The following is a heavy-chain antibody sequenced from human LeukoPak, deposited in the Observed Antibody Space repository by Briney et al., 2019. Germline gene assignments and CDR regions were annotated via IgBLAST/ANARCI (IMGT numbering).Heavy chain of an antibody. J-gene: IGHJ4*02. CDR1: GFTLSSYN. V-gene: IGHV3-23*01. CDR2: ISGSGGNT. CDR3: AKAPTGYVPGD. D-gene: IGHD3-9*01. Sequence: GGSLRLSCAASGFTLSSYNMTWIRQAPGKGLEWVSVISGSGGNTYYADAVRGRFTISRDNSKNTVSLQMNSLRVEDTAVYYCAKAPTGYVPGDWGQGTLVTVSS.